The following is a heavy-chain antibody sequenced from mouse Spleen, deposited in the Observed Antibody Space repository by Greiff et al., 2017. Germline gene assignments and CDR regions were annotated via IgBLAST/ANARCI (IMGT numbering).Heavy chain of an antibody. D-gene: IGHD1-1*01. CDR3: TRSHYYGSSYDAMDY. CDR1: GYTFTSYW. CDR2: IDPSDSYT. J-gene: IGHJ4*01. V-gene: IGHV1S127*01. Sequence: QVQLQQSGAELVKPGASVKMSCKASGYTFTSYWMHWVKQRPGQGLEWIGTIDPSDSYTSYNQKFKGKATLTVDTSSSTAYMQLSSLTSEDSAVYYCTRSHYYGSSYDAMDYWGQGTSVTVSS.